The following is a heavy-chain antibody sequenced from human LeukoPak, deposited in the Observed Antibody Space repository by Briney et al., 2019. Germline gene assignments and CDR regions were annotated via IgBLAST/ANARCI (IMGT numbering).Heavy chain of an antibody. J-gene: IGHJ4*02. Sequence: ASVRVSCKASGGTFNSDAISWVRQAPGQGLEWMGRIIPVLGSQNYAQGFQGRVTMARDTSITTAFMELSRLISDDTAVYYCARLRYVGSGYPFDYWGQGTLVTVSS. CDR3: ARLRYVGSGYPFDY. CDR1: GGTFNSDA. V-gene: IGHV1-69*05. CDR2: IIPVLGSQ. D-gene: IGHD3-22*01.